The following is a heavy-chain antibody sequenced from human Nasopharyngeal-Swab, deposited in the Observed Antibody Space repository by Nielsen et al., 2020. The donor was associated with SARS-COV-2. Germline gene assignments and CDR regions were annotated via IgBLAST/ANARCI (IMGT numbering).Heavy chain of an antibody. D-gene: IGHD2-15*01. V-gene: IGHV5-51*01. J-gene: IGHJ4*02. Sequence: GESLKISCKGSGYSFTSYWIGRVRQMLGKGLEWMGIIYPGDSYTRYRPSFQGQVTISADKSISTAYLQWSSLKASDTAMYYCAGRVGYCSGGSCYFDYWGQGTLVTVSS. CDR2: IYPGDSYT. CDR3: AGRVGYCSGGSCYFDY. CDR1: GYSFTSYW.